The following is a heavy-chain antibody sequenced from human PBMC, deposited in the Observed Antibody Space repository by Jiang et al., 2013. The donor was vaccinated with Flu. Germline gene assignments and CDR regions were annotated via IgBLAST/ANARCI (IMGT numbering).Heavy chain of an antibody. CDR1: GFTFSSYS. D-gene: IGHD4-17*01. Sequence: LVQPGGSLRLSCAASGFTFSSYSMNWVRQAPGKGLEWVSYISSSSSTIYYADSVKGRFTISRDNAKNSLYLQMNSLRAEDTAVYYCARDRGLRLLTWGGQGTLVTVSS. CDR2: ISSSSSTI. CDR3: ARDRGLRLLTW. J-gene: IGHJ4*02. V-gene: IGHV3-48*01.